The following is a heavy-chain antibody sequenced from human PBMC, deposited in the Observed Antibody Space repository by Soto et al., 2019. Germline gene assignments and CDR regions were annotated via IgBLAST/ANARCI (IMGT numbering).Heavy chain of an antibody. V-gene: IGHV4-61*01. CDR1: GGSVSSGSYY. CDR2: IYYSGST. Sequence: PSETLSLTCTVSGGSVSSGSYYWSWIRHPPGKGLEWIGYIYYSGSTNYNPSLKSRVTISVDTSKNQFSLKLSSVTAADTAVYYCARDRYGYSYGKFDYWGQGTLVTVSS. CDR3: ARDRYGYSYGKFDY. D-gene: IGHD5-18*01. J-gene: IGHJ4*02.